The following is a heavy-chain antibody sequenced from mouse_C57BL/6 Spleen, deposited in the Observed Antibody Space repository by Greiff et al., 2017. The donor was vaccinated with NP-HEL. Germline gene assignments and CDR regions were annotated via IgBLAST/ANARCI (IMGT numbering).Heavy chain of an antibody. J-gene: IGHJ3*01. Sequence: QVQLQQPGAELVRPGSSVKLSCKASGYTFTTYWMHWVKQRPIQGLEWIGNIDPSDSETHYNQKFKDKATLTVDKSSSTAYKQLSSLTSEDSAVYYCARRGYGSSYGFAYWGQGTLVTVSA. CDR3: ARRGYGSSYGFAY. CDR1: GYTFTTYW. D-gene: IGHD1-1*01. CDR2: IDPSDSET. V-gene: IGHV1-52*01.